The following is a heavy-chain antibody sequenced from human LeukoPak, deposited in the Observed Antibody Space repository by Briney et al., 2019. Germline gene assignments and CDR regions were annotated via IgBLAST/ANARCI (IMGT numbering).Heavy chain of an antibody. V-gene: IGHV3-30-3*01. J-gene: IGHJ3*02. D-gene: IGHD2-21*02. CDR3: ATRGAYCGGDCLDAFDI. CDR1: GFTFSSYA. Sequence: PGGSLRLSCAASGFTFSSYAMHWVRQAPGKGLEWVAVISYDGSNKYYADSVKGRFTISRDNSKNTLYLQMNSLRAEDTAVYYCATRGAYCGGDCLDAFDIWGQGTMVTVSS. CDR2: ISYDGSNK.